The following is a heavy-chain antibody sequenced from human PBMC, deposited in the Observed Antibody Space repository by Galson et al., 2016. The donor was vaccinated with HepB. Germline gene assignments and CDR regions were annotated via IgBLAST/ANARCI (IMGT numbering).Heavy chain of an antibody. V-gene: IGHV4-39*01. Sequence: ETLSLTCTVSGGSISNSHYYWGWIRQPPGKGLEWIGSIYYSENSYSNPSLKGRLTISVSRSKNQFSLNLRSVTAADTAVYYCVRRYLPRNQDSFDIWGQGTMVTVSS. CDR1: GGSISNSHYY. CDR2: IYYSENS. J-gene: IGHJ3*02. D-gene: IGHD1-14*01. CDR3: VRRYLPRNQDSFDI.